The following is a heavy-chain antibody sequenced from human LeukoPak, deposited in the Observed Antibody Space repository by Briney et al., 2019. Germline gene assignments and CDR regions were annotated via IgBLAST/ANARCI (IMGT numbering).Heavy chain of an antibody. CDR2: ISAYNGNT. CDR3: ARESYYDSSGYPDY. V-gene: IGHV1-18*01. J-gene: IGHJ4*02. CDR1: GYTFTSYG. Sequence: ASVKVSCKASGYTFTSYGISWVRQAPGQGLEWMGWISAYNGNTNYAQKLQGRVTMTRDTSISTAYMELSRLRSDDTAVYYCARESYYDSSGYPDYWGQGTLVTVSS. D-gene: IGHD3-22*01.